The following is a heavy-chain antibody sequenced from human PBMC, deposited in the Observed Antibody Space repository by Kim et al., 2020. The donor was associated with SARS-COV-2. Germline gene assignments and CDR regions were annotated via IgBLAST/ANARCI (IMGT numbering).Heavy chain of an antibody. D-gene: IGHD7-27*01. CDR1: GFTFSSYA. V-gene: IGHV3-30*04. CDR2: ITYYGTST. Sequence: GGSLRLSCAASGFTFSSYAMHWVRQAPGKGLEWVSVITYYGTSTHYAESFRGRFTISRDNANNTVHLQMTSLRPEDTAVYYCSKDKHESLGNWAHHNWG. J-gene: IGHJ1*01. CDR3: SKDKHESLGNWAHHN.